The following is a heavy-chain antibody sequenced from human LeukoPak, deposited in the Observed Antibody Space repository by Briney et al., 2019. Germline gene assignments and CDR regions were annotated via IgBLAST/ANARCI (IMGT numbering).Heavy chain of an antibody. D-gene: IGHD3-10*01. CDR2: IYYSGST. CDR1: GGSISSYY. J-gene: IGHJ5*02. CDR3: AKHSRPFYYGSGRGWFDP. Sequence: PSETLSLTCTVSGGSISSYYWSWIRQPPGKGLEWIGYIYYSGSTNYNPSLKSRVTISVDTSKNQFSLKLSSVTAADTAVYYCAKHSRPFYYGSGRGWFDPWGQGTLVTVSS. V-gene: IGHV4-59*01.